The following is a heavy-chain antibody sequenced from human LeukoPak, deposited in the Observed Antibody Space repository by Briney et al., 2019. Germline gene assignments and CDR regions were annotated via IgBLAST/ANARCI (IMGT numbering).Heavy chain of an antibody. J-gene: IGHJ4*02. D-gene: IGHD6-19*01. CDR1: GVSISDSTYY. V-gene: IGHV4-39*01. CDR2: IYFGGST. CDR3: ATPGRIAVAGQFDY. Sequence: SETLSLTCSVSGVSISDSTYYWAWIRQPPGKGLEWIGYIYFGGSTYYNPSLKSRVTISVDTSENQFSLKVNSVTAADTAIYYCATPGRIAVAGQFDYWGQGTLVSVSS.